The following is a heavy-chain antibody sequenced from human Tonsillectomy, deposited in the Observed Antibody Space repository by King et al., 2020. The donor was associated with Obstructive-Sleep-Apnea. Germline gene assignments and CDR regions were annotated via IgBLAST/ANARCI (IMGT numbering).Heavy chain of an antibody. Sequence: VQLVESGGGVVQPGRSLRLSCAASGFTFDSYALHWVRQAPGKGLEWVAVISYDGNTQDYADSLKGRFTISRDNSKNTLYLQMHSLRAEDTAVYYCARALYDSGYAYYGMDVWGQGTTVTVSS. CDR3: ARALYDSGYAYYGMDV. CDR2: ISYDGNTQ. D-gene: IGHD5/OR15-5a*01. J-gene: IGHJ6*02. V-gene: IGHV3-30*04. CDR1: GFTFDSYA.